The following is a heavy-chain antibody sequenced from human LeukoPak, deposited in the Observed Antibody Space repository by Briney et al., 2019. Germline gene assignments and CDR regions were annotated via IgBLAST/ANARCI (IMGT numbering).Heavy chain of an antibody. CDR2: IYYSGST. J-gene: IGHJ4*02. Sequence: SETLSLTCTVSGGSISSYYWSWIRQPPGKGLEWIGSIYYSGSTYYNPSLKSRVTISVDTSRNQFSLKLNSVTAADTAVYYCARGGRIVGAISWFDYWGQGTLVTVSS. V-gene: IGHV4-59*01. CDR1: GGSISSYY. CDR3: ARGGRIVGAISWFDY. D-gene: IGHD1-26*01.